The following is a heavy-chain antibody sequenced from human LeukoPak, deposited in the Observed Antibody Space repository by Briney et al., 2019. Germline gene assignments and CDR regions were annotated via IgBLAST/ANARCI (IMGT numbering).Heavy chain of an antibody. CDR1: GYTFSTYD. V-gene: IGHV1-8*03. CDR2: IHLTRGNT. CDR3: ARGQWFGEGFFYYFDL. D-gene: IGHD3-10*01. J-gene: IGHJ4*02. Sequence: VASAKVSCKASGYTFSTYDINWVRQASGQGLEWMGWIHLTRGNTAYTQKLHPTFQGRLTITRDTSISTAYMELSNLTSDDTAVYYCARGQWFGEGFFYYFDLWGQGTLVTVSS.